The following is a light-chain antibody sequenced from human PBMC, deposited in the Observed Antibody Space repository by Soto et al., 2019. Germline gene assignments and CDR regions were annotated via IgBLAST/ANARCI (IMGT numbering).Light chain of an antibody. CDR1: SSDVGGYNY. V-gene: IGLV2-14*03. CDR3: TSYTTSSPYLV. J-gene: IGLJ3*02. Sequence: QSALTQPASVSGSPGQSITISCTGTSSDVGGYNYVSWYQHHPGKAPKLMIYDVTNRPSGVSNRFSGSKSGNTASLTISGLPAEDEVDYYCTSYTTSSPYLVFGGGTKLTVL. CDR2: DVT.